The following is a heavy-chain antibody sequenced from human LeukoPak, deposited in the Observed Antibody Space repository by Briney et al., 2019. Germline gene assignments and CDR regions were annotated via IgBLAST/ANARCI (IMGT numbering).Heavy chain of an antibody. CDR2: IYYSGST. Sequence: SETLSLTCTVSGGSISSYYWSWIRQPPGKGLEWIGYIYYSGSTNYNPSLKSRVTISVDTSKNQFSLKLSSVTAADTAVYYCARGNGDGYNFYYYNGMDVWGQGTPVTVSS. D-gene: IGHD5-24*01. CDR3: ARGNGDGYNFYYYNGMDV. J-gene: IGHJ6*02. V-gene: IGHV4-59*12. CDR1: GGSISSYY.